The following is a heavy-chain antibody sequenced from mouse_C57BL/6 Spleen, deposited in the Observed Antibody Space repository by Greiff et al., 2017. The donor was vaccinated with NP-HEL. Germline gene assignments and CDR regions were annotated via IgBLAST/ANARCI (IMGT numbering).Heavy chain of an antibody. D-gene: IGHD4-1*01. CDR2: INPSNGGT. CDR1: GYTFTSYW. V-gene: IGHV1-53*01. Sequence: QVQLKQPGTELVKPGASVKLSCKASGYTFTSYWMHWVKQRPGQGLEWIGNINPSNGGTNYNEKFKSKATLTVDKSSSTAYMQLSSLTSEDSAVYYCARERANWDVFDYWGQGTTLTVSS. CDR3: ARERANWDVFDY. J-gene: IGHJ2*01.